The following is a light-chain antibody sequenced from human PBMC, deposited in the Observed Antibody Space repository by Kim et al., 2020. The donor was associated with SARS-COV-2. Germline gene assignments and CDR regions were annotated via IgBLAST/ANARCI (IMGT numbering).Light chain of an antibody. Sequence: SASVGDRVTIPCQASRDITIYLNWYQHKPGKAPKLLIYDASSLETGVPSRFSGSGSGTHFTFTISSLQPEDVATYFCQQYDNLPRTFGQGTKLEI. CDR1: RDITIY. CDR2: DAS. CDR3: QQYDNLPRT. J-gene: IGKJ2*02. V-gene: IGKV1-33*01.